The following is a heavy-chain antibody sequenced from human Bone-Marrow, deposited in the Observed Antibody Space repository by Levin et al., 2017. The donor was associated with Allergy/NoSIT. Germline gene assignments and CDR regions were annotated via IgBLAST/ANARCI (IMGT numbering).Heavy chain of an antibody. Sequence: GESLKISCAASGFTFSSYGMHWVRQAPGKGLEWVAVISYDGSNKYYADSVKGRFTISRDNSKNTLYLQMNSLRAEDTAVYYCAKEHRGFDCWGQGTLVTVSS. D-gene: IGHD3-10*01. CDR3: AKEHRGFDC. J-gene: IGHJ4*02. V-gene: IGHV3-30*18. CDR2: ISYDGSNK. CDR1: GFTFSSYG.